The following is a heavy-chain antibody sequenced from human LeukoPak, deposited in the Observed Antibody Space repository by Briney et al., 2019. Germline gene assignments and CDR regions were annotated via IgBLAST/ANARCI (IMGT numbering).Heavy chain of an antibody. V-gene: IGHV1-46*01. CDR3: AREPRGYSSSWYDFDY. D-gene: IGHD6-13*01. CDR1: GYTFTSYY. J-gene: IGHJ4*02. CDR2: INHSGGST. Sequence: ASVKVSCKASGYTFTSYYMHWVRQAPGQGLEWMGIINHSGGSTSYAQKFQGRVTMTRDMSTSTVYMELSSLRSEDTAVYYCAREPRGYSSSWYDFDYWGQGTLVTVSS.